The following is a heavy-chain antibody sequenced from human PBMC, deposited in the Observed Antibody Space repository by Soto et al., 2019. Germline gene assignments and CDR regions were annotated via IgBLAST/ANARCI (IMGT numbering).Heavy chain of an antibody. V-gene: IGHV4-39*01. CDR2: IYYSGST. CDR1: GGSISSSSYY. J-gene: IGHJ5*02. CDR3: ARGILWFGELSGWFDP. D-gene: IGHD3-10*01. Sequence: SETLSLTCTVSGGSISSSSYYWGWIRQPPGKGLEWIGSIYYSGSTSYNPSLKSRVTISVDTSKNQFSLKLSSVTAADTAVYYCARGILWFGELSGWFDPWGQGTLVTVSS.